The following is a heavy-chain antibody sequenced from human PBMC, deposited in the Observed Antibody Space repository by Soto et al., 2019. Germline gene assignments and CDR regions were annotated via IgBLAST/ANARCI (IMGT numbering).Heavy chain of an antibody. CDR1: GGSISSXGXX. J-gene: IGHJ5*02. V-gene: IGHV4-30-2*01. CDR2: IYHSGST. CDR3: XRETTPGWFDP. Sequence: QLQLQESGSGLVKPSQTLSLTCAVSGGSISSXGXXWSWIRQPXGKGLEWIGYIYHSGSTYYTPSLKSXXXXSXXXXXXXXXXXXXXXXXXXXXXYXXXRETTPGWFDPWGQGTLVTVSS.